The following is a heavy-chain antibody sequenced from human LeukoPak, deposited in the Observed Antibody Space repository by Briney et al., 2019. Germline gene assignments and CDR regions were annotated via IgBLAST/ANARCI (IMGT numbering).Heavy chain of an antibody. CDR2: ISGSGGST. Sequence: PGGSLRLSCAASGLTFSGYAMSWVRQAPGKGLEWVSAISGSGGSTYYADSVKGRFTISRDNSKNTLYLQMNSLRAEDTAVYYCAKAMVRGVIPVFDYWGQGTLVTVSS. V-gene: IGHV3-23*01. D-gene: IGHD3-10*01. CDR1: GLTFSGYA. CDR3: AKAMVRGVIPVFDY. J-gene: IGHJ4*02.